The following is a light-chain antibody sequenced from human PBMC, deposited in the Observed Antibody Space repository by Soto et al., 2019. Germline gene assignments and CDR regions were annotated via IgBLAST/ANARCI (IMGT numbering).Light chain of an antibody. CDR1: QSISSY. Sequence: DISLTQSPSFLSASVGDRVTITCRASQSISSYLNWYQQKPGKAPKLLIYAASSLQSGVPSRFSGSGSGTDFTLTISSLQPEDFATYYCQQSYSTPPWTFGQGTKVDI. CDR2: AAS. V-gene: IGKV1-39*01. J-gene: IGKJ1*01. CDR3: QQSYSTPPWT.